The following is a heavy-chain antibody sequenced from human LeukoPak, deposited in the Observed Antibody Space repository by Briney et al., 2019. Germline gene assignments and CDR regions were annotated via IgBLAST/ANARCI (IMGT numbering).Heavy chain of an antibody. CDR1: GFTFSSYW. CDR3: ARFSSGTVTTAGY. D-gene: IGHD4-17*01. CDR2: INSDGSST. Sequence: GGSLRLSCAASGFTFSSYWMHWVRQAPGKGLVWVSRINSDGSSTSYVDSVKGRFAISRDNTKNTLYLQMNNLRVDDTAVYYCARFSSGTVTTAGYWGQGTLVTVSS. V-gene: IGHV3-74*01. J-gene: IGHJ4*02.